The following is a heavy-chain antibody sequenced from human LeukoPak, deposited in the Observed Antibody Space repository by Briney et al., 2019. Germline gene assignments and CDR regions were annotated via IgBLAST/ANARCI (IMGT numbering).Heavy chain of an antibody. CDR3: GRDIITMVRAVRMGFVG. J-gene: IGHJ4*02. CDR1: GYTFTGYY. Sequence: ASVKVSCTASGYTFTGYYMHRVRQAPGQGLEWIGWINPNSGGTNYSQKFQGWVTMTRATAISTTYMELSRLRSDDAAVYYCGRDIITMVRAVRMGFVGWGQGTLVTVPS. V-gene: IGHV1-2*04. CDR2: INPNSGGT. D-gene: IGHD3-10*01.